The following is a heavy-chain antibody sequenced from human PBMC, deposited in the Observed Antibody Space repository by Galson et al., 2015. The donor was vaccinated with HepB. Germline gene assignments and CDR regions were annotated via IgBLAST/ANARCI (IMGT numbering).Heavy chain of an antibody. D-gene: IGHD5-24*01. CDR2: INTGNGNT. J-gene: IGHJ4*02. V-gene: IGHV1-3*04. CDR1: GYTFNKYA. CDR3: ARDSGKGFYNYY. Sequence: SVKVSCKASGYTFNKYAIHWVRQAPGQRLEWMGWINTGNGNTQYSQRFQGRVTITRDTSASTAYMELSSLTSEDTAVYYRARDSGKGFYNYYWGQGTLVTVSS.